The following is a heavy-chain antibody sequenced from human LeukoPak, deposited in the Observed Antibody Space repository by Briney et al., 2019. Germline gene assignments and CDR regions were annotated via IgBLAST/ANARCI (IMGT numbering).Heavy chain of an antibody. CDR1: GGSISSYY. V-gene: IGHV4-59*01. Sequence: SETLSLTCTVSGGSISSYYWSWIRQPPGKGLEWIGYIYYSGSTNYNPSLKSRVTISVDTSKNQFSLKLSSVTAADTAAYYCARSGAPDYYYYMDVWGKGTTVTVSS. J-gene: IGHJ6*03. CDR2: IYYSGST. CDR3: ARSGAPDYYYYMDV. D-gene: IGHD1-14*01.